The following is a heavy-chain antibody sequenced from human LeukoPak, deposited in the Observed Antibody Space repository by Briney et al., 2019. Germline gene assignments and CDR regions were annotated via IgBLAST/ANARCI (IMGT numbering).Heavy chain of an antibody. Sequence: GGSLRLSCAASGFTFSSNGMHWVRQAPGKGLEWVAFIRVDGSNTYYADSVKGRLTISRDTSKNTLYLQMNSLRPEDTAVYYCAKAGGSSWAVLDYWGQGTLVTVSS. CDR3: AKAGGSSWAVLDY. CDR1: GFTFSSNG. CDR2: IRVDGSNT. J-gene: IGHJ4*02. D-gene: IGHD6-13*01. V-gene: IGHV3-30*02.